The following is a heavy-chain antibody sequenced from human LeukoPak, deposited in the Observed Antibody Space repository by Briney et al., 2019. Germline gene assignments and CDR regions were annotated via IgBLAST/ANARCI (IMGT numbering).Heavy chain of an antibody. CDR2: ISGSGGST. CDR1: GFTLSSYA. D-gene: IGHD2-15*01. CDR3: AKDYVGMVAANSGVDY. V-gene: IGHV3-23*01. Sequence: GGSLRLSCAASGFTLSSYAMSWVRQAPGKGLEWVSAISGSGGSTYYADSVKGRFTISRDNSKNTLYLQMNSLRAEDTAVYYCAKDYVGMVAANSGVDYWGQGTLVTVSS. J-gene: IGHJ4*02.